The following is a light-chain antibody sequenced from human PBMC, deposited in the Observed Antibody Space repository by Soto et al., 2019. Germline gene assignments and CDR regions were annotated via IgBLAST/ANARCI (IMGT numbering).Light chain of an antibody. CDR3: QQRRNWTRT. J-gene: IGKJ1*01. CDR2: DAS. CDR1: QSVSSY. V-gene: IGKV3-11*01. Sequence: EIVLTQSPATLSLSPGERATLSCRASQSVSSYLAGYHQKPGQAPWLLIYDASNRATGIPARFSGSGTGTDFTLTISSLEPEDFAVYSCQQRRNWTRTFGQGTKVEIK.